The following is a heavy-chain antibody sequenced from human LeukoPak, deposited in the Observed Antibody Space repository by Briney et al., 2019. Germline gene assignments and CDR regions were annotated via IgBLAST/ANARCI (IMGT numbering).Heavy chain of an antibody. CDR1: GFTFSNSA. CDR3: ATNAVVVAATGVLDI. V-gene: IGHV3-53*05. J-gene: IGHJ3*02. D-gene: IGHD2-15*01. Sequence: GGSLRLSCAASGFTFSNSAMTWVRQAPGKGLEWVSVIYSGGDTYYADSVKGRFTISRDNSQNTLYLQMNGLRVEDTGVYYCATNAVVVAATGVLDIWGQGTMVTVSS. CDR2: IYSGGDT.